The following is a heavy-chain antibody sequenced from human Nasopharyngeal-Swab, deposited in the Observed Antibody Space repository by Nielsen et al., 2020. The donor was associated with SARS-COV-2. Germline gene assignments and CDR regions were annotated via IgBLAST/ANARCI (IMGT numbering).Heavy chain of an antibody. CDR3: ARRTTYDHFDC. Sequence: ESLKISCTVSGCSISGYYWSWIRQPPGEGLEWIGYIYYSGSTNYNPSLGNRVTISVGTSKNQFPLHLNSVAAADTAMYYCARRTTYDHFDCWGQGILVTVSS. V-gene: IGHV4-59*01. D-gene: IGHD1-1*01. CDR2: IYYSGST. J-gene: IGHJ4*02. CDR1: GCSISGYY.